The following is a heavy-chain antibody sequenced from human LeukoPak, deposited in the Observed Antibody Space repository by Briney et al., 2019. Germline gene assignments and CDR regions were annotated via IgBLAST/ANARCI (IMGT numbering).Heavy chain of an antibody. CDR1: GFTFSSYA. CDR3: AKYQSGSGYDY. J-gene: IGHJ4*02. V-gene: IGHV3-23*01. D-gene: IGHD5-12*01. Sequence: GGSLGLSCAASGFTFSSYAMSWVRQAPGKGLEWVSGITNGGFGTYYAQSVKGRFTISRDNSKNTLYLQMSSLRAEDTALYYCAKYQSGSGYDYWGQGTLVTVSS. CDR2: ITNGGFGT.